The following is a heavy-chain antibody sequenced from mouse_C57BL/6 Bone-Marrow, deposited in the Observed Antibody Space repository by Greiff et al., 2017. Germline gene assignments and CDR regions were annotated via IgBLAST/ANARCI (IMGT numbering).Heavy chain of an antibody. CDR2: IYPRDGST. CDR3: ARGLGDDAMDY. J-gene: IGHJ4*01. V-gene: IGHV1-85*01. Sequence: VQLQQSGPELVKPGASVKLSCKASGYTFTSYDINWVKQRPGQGLEWIGWIYPRDGSTKYNEKFKGKATLTVDTSSSTAYMELHSLTSEDTAVYYCARGLGDDAMDYWGQGTSVTVSS. D-gene: IGHD4-1*01. CDR1: GYTFTSYD.